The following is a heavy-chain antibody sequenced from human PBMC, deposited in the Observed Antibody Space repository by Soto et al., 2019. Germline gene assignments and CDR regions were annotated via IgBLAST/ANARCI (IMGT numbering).Heavy chain of an antibody. D-gene: IGHD2-8*02. CDR2: IYYSGST. Sequence: PSETLSVTCTVSGGSISSSSYYWGWIRQPPGKGLEWIGSIYYSGSTYYNPSLKSRVTISVDTSKNQFSLKLSSVTAADTAVYYCARHLWSSNNKKHANRYYYSGMDVWGQGTTVTVSS. J-gene: IGHJ6*02. CDR1: GGSISSSSYY. CDR3: ARHLWSSNNKKHANRYYYSGMDV. V-gene: IGHV4-39*01.